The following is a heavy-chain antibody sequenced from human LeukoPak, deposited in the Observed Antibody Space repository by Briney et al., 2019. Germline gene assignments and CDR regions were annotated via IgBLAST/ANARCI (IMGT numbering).Heavy chain of an antibody. CDR2: IYHSGST. CDR3: ARGDYYDSSGYLYAFDI. CDR1: GHSISSGYY. J-gene: IGHJ3*02. V-gene: IGHV4-38-2*01. Sequence: SETLSLTCAVSGHSISSGYYWGWIRQPPGKGLEWIGSIYHSGSTYYNPSLKSRVTISVDTSKNQFSLKLSSVTAADTAVYYCARGDYYDSSGYLYAFDIWGQGTMVTVSS. D-gene: IGHD3-22*01.